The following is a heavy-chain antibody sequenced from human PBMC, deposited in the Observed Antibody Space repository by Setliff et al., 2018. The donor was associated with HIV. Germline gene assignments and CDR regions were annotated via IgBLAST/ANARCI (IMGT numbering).Heavy chain of an antibody. CDR1: GFAFSSYS. J-gene: IGHJ6*03. D-gene: IGHD2-15*01. V-gene: IGHV3-48*01. CDR3: ARGRRDCSSGSCYGPCYMDV. Sequence: GGSLRLSCAASGFAFSSYSMNWVRQAPGKGLQWVSYISSSSNTKYYADSVKGRFTISRDNAKNSLYLQMNSLRAEDTAVYYCARGRRDCSSGSCYGPCYMDVWGKGTTVTVSS. CDR2: ISSSSNTK.